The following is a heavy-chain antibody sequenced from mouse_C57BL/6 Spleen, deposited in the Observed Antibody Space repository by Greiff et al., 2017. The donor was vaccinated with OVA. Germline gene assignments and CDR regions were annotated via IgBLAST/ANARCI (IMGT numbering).Heavy chain of an antibody. J-gene: IGHJ2*01. CDR3: GTWDYDLYYFDY. Sequence: QVQLQQSGAELVKPGASVKLSCKASGYTFTSYWMHWVKQRPGQGLEWIGYINPSSGYTKYNQKFKGKATLTADKSSSTAYMQLSSLTYEDSADYSCGTWDYDLYYFDYWGQGTTLTVSS. D-gene: IGHD2-4*01. V-gene: IGHV1-7*01. CDR1: GYTFTSYW. CDR2: INPSSGYT.